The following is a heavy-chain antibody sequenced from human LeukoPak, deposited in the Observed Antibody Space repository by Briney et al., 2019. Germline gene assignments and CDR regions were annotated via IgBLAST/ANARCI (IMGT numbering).Heavy chain of an antibody. CDR3: ALIATAAYDY. J-gene: IGHJ4*02. V-gene: IGHV3-21*01. Sequence: GGSLRLSCAASGFTFSNYFMNWVRQAPGKGLEWVSSISSTSSYIYYADSVKGRFTISRDNAKNSLYLQMSSLRAEDTAVYYCALIATAAYDYWGQGTLVTVSS. D-gene: IGHD2-2*01. CDR2: ISSTSSYI. CDR1: GFTFSNYF.